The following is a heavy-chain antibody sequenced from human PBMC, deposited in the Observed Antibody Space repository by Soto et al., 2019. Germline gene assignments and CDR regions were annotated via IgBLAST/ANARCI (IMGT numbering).Heavy chain of an antibody. CDR3: AREGVVVPAAILFH. CDR2: IIPIFGTA. Sequence: SVKVSCKASGGTFSSYAISWVRQAPGQGLEWMGGIIPIFGTANYAQKFQGRVTITADESTSTAYMELSSLRSEDTAVYYCAREGVVVPAAILFHWGQGTLVTVSS. D-gene: IGHD2-2*02. CDR1: GGTFSSYA. J-gene: IGHJ4*02. V-gene: IGHV1-69*13.